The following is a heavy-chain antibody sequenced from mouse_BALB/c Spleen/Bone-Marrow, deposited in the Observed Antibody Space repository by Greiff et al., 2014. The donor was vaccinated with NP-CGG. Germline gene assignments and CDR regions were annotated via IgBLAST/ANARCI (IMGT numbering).Heavy chain of an antibody. CDR1: GYAFTSYN. Sequence: VQLKQSGPELVKPGASVKVSCKASGYAFTSYNMYWVKQSHGKSLEWMGYIDPYSGGTSYNQKFKGKATLTVDKSSSTAYMHLNSLTSEDSAVYYRARNLGYGYFDYWGQGTTLTVSS. D-gene: IGHD3-1*01. CDR3: ARNLGYGYFDY. V-gene: IGHV1S135*01. J-gene: IGHJ2*01. CDR2: IDPYSGGT.